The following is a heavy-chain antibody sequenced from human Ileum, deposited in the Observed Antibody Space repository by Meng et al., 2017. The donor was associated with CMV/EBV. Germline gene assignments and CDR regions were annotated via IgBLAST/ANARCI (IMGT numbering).Heavy chain of an antibody. V-gene: IGHV1-69*04. CDR3: ARDRSVGGYSYGSIDY. D-gene: IGHD5-18*01. Sequence: GGTVSSYTISWVRQAPGQGLEWMGRIIPILGIANYAQKFQGRVTITADKSTSTAYMELSSLRSEDTAVYYCARDRSVGGYSYGSIDYWGQGTLVTVSS. CDR2: IIPILGIA. CDR1: GGTVSSYT. J-gene: IGHJ4*02.